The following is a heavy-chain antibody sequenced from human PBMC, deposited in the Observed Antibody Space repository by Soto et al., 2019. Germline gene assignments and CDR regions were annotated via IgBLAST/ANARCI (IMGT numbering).Heavy chain of an antibody. J-gene: IGHJ6*02. CDR2: IYYSGST. Sequence: PSETLSLTCTVSGGSISSSSYYWGWIRQPPGKGLEWIGSIYYSGSTYYNPSLKSRVTISVDTSKNQFSLKLSSVTAADTAVYYCARERITMVRGVIPTGYYGMDVWGQGTTVTVS. CDR1: GGSISSSSYY. D-gene: IGHD3-10*01. CDR3: ARERITMVRGVIPTGYYGMDV. V-gene: IGHV4-39*01.